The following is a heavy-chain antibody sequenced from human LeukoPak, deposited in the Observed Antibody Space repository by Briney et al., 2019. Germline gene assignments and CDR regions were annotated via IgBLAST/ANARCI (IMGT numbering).Heavy chain of an antibody. CDR2: IRYDGSNK. CDR3: QRWYFDY. CDR1: GFTFSSYG. J-gene: IGHJ4*02. Sequence: GGSLRLSCAASGFTFSSYGMHWVRQAPGKGLEWVAFIRYDGSNKYYAGSVKGRFTISRDNSKNTLYLQMNSLRAEDTAVYYCQRWYFDYWGQGTLVTVSS. D-gene: IGHD4-23*01. V-gene: IGHV3-30*02.